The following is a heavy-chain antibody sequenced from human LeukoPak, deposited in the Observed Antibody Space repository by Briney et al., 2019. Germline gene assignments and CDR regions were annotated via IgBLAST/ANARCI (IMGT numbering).Heavy chain of an antibody. V-gene: IGHV1-2*02. Sequence: ASVKVPCKASGYTFTGYYMHWVRQAPGHGLEWMGWINPTSGGTNYAQKFQGRVTMTRDTSISTAYMELSRLRSDDTAVYYCARQYYYYYYYMDVWGKGTTVAVSS. J-gene: IGHJ6*03. CDR1: GYTFTGYY. CDR3: ARQYYYYYYYMDV. CDR2: INPTSGGT.